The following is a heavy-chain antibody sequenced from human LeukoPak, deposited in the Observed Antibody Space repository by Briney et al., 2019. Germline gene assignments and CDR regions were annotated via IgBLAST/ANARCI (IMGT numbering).Heavy chain of an antibody. V-gene: IGHV3-53*01. Sequence: GGSLRLSCAASGFTVSSNYMSWVRQAPGKGLEWVSVIYSGGSTYYADSVKGRFAISRDNSKNTLYLQMNSLRAEDTAVYYCARGEVYYDSNVYYAPYYFDFWGQGTLVTVSS. CDR2: IYSGGST. CDR3: ARGEVYYDSNVYYAPYYFDF. CDR1: GFTVSSNY. J-gene: IGHJ4*02. D-gene: IGHD3-22*01.